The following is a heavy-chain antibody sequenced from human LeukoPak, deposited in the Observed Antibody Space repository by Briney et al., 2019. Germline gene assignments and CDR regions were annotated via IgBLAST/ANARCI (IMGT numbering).Heavy chain of an antibody. CDR1: GFTFSSYS. J-gene: IGHJ4*02. Sequence: GGSLRLSCAASGFTFSSYSMNWVRQAPGKGLEWVGRIKSKTDGGTTDYAAPVKGRFTISRDDSKNTLYLQMNSLKTEDTAVYYCTTYCSGGSCYPRLDYWGQGTLVTVSS. CDR2: IKSKTDGGTT. CDR3: TTYCSGGSCYPRLDY. D-gene: IGHD2-15*01. V-gene: IGHV3-15*01.